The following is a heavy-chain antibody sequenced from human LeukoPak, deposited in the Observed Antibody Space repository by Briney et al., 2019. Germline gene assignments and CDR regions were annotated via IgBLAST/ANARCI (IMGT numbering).Heavy chain of an antibody. CDR2: ISRRGDTK. Sequence: PGRSLRLSCAASGFTFRTYAMHWVRRAPGKGLEWVSVISRRGDTKYYADSVKGRFTISRDNSKNTVFLQMNSLSADDTATYYCAKGGDVAVVPAAGPYYAMDVWGQGTTVTVSS. D-gene: IGHD2-2*01. V-gene: IGHV3-23*01. J-gene: IGHJ6*02. CDR1: GFTFRTYA. CDR3: AKGGDVAVVPAAGPYYAMDV.